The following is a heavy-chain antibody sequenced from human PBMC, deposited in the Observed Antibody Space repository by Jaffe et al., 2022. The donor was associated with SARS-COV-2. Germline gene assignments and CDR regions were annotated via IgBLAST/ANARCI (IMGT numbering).Heavy chain of an antibody. V-gene: IGHV3-23*01. CDR3: AKDRRLQGPGGLLFDY. J-gene: IGHJ4*02. CDR1: GFTFSSYA. CDR2: ISGSGGST. Sequence: EVQLLESGGGLVQPGGSLRLSCAASGFTFSSYAMSWVRQAPGKGLEWVSAISGSGGSTYYADSVKGRFTISRDNSKNTLYLQMNSLRAEDTAVYYCAKDRRLQGPGGLLFDYWGQGTLVTVSS. D-gene: IGHD4-4*01.